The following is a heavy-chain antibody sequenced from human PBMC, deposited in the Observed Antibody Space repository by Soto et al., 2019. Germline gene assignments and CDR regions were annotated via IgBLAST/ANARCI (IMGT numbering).Heavy chain of an antibody. V-gene: IGHV4-39*07. CDR2: ISYSGSP. Sequence: PSETLSLSCRVSGGAVSSSPYYWGWIRQPPGKGLEWIASISYSGSPYHNPSLRSRVTISVDRSKNQFSLKLSSVTAADTAVYYCARVPTPWGQGTLVTVSS. CDR1: GGAVSSSPYY. J-gene: IGHJ5*02. CDR3: ARVPTP.